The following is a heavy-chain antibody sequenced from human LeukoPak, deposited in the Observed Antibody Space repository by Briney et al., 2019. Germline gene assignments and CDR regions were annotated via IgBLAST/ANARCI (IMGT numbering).Heavy chain of an antibody. J-gene: IGHJ5*02. CDR3: ARGSPYYYGSGNWFDP. V-gene: IGHV4-34*01. D-gene: IGHD3-10*01. Sequence: PSETLSLTCAAYGGSFSGYYWSWIRQPPGKGLEWIGEINHSGSTNYNPSLKSRVTISVDTSKNQFSLKLSSVTAADTAVYYCARGSPYYYGSGNWFDPWGQGTLVTVSS. CDR1: GGSFSGYY. CDR2: INHSGST.